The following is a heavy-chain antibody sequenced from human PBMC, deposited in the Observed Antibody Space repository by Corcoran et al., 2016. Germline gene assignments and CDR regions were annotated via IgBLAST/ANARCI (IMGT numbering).Heavy chain of an antibody. CDR3: AREGPRGSVIAAAGTAYFQY. CDR2: INTDGSST. Sequence: EVQLMESGGGLVQPGGSLRLSCAASGFTFSSYWMYWVRQAPGKGLVWVSHINTDGSSTRYADSVKGRFTISRDNAENTVYLQMNSLTVEETDVYFCAREGPRGSVIAAAGTAYFQYWGQGTLVTVSS. V-gene: IGHV3-74*01. CDR1: GFTFSSYW. D-gene: IGHD6-13*01. J-gene: IGHJ1*01.